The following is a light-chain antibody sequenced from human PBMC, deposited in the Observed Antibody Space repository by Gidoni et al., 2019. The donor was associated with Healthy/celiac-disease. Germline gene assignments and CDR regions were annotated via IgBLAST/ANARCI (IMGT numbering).Light chain of an antibody. Sequence: EIVLTQSPGTLSLSPGERATLSCRASQSVSSSYLAWYQQKPGQAPRLLIYGASSRATGIPDRCSGSGSGTDFTLTISRLEPEDFAVYYCQKYGSSPLYTFGQGTKLEIK. CDR1: QSVSSSY. V-gene: IGKV3-20*01. CDR3: QKYGSSPLYT. CDR2: GAS. J-gene: IGKJ2*01.